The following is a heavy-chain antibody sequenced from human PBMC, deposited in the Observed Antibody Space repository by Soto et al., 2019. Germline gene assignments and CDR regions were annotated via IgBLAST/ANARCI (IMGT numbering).Heavy chain of an antibody. V-gene: IGHV3-30*18. CDR3: AKERVEISKTYSMDV. D-gene: IGHD5-12*01. Sequence: GGSLRLSCAASGFTFRSYGMHWVRQAPGKGLEWLAVISYDGSNKYYADSVKGRFTISRDNSKNALYLQMNSLRAEDTAVYYCAKERVEISKTYSMDVWGKGTTVTVSS. CDR2: ISYDGSNK. CDR1: GFTFRSYG. J-gene: IGHJ6*04.